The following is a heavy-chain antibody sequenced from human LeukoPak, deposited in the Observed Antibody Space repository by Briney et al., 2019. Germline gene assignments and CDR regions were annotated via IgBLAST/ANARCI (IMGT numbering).Heavy chain of an antibody. V-gene: IGHV4-39*07. CDR2: IYYSGST. CDR3: ARALTGLGVDY. Sequence: PSETLSLTCTVSGGSISSSSYYWGWIRQPPGKGLEWIGSIYYSGSTYYNPSLKSRVTISVDTSKNQFSLKLGSVTAADTAVYYCARALTGLGVDYWGQGTLVTVSS. J-gene: IGHJ4*02. D-gene: IGHD3-9*01. CDR1: GGSISSSSYY.